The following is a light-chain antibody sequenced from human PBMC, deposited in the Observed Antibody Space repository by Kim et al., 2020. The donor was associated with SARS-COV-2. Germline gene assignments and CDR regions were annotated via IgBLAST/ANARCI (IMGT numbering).Light chain of an antibody. CDR3: NPRDSSGNHLV. CDR2: GKN. J-gene: IGLJ3*02. V-gene: IGLV3-19*01. Sequence: ALGQTVRITCQGDGLSTYYASWYQQQPGQAPILVIYGKNNRPSGIPDRFSASTSGNTGSLTITGAQAEDEADYYCNPRDSSGNHLVFGGGTQLTVL. CDR1: GLSTYY.